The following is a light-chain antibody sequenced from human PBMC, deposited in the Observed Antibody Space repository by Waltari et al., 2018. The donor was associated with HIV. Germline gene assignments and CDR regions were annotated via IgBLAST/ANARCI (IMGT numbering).Light chain of an antibody. CDR3: QRASSFPHT. CDR2: SAS. Sequence: IQMTQSPSYVSASLGDTVTLSCRANESIGDFLSWYQPRPGEAPRLRFYSASRRESAVSSKFFAFGADTDFTLTITGLESEDLATYYCQRASSFPHTFGGGTKV. J-gene: IGKJ4*01. CDR1: ESIGDF. V-gene: IGKV1-12*01.